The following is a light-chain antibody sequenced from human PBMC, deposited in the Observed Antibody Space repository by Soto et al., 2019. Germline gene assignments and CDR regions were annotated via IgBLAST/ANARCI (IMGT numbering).Light chain of an antibody. Sequence: QSVLTQPPSASATPGQRVTISCSGSTSSIGSNYVYWYQQLPGTAPKLLIYSNNQRPSGVPDRFSGSKSGTSASLAISGLRSEDEADYHCAAWDDSLSGLVFGGGTKLTVL. CDR1: TSSIGSNY. CDR3: AAWDDSLSGLV. V-gene: IGLV1-47*01. CDR2: SNN. J-gene: IGLJ2*01.